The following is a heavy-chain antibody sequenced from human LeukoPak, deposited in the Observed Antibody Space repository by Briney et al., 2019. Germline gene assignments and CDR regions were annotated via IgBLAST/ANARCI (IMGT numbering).Heavy chain of an antibody. CDR1: GFTFSSYS. CDR3: ARGAGYSSSWYNGY. Sequence: GGSLRLSCAASGFTFSSYSMNWVRQAPGKGLEWVAVIWYDGSNKYYADSVKGRFTISRDNSKNTLYLQMNSLRAEDTAVYYCARGAGYSSSWYNGYWGQGTLVTVSS. D-gene: IGHD6-13*01. V-gene: IGHV3-33*08. CDR2: IWYDGSNK. J-gene: IGHJ4*02.